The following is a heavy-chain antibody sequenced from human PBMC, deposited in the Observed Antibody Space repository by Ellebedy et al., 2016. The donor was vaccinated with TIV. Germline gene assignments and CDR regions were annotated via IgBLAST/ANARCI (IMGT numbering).Heavy chain of an antibody. Sequence: AASVKVSCKASGYTFTSYGISWVRQAPGQGLEWMGWISAYNGNTNYAQKLQGRVTMTTDTSTSTAYMELRSLRSDDTAVYYCATAPGPYSGSQYFDYWGQGTLVTVSS. V-gene: IGHV1-18*01. CDR2: ISAYNGNT. CDR3: ATAPGPYSGSQYFDY. D-gene: IGHD1-26*01. J-gene: IGHJ4*02. CDR1: GYTFTSYG.